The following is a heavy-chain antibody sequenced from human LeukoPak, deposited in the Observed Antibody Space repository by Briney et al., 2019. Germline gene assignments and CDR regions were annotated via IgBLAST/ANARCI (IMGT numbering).Heavy chain of an antibody. CDR1: GGSISSSSYY. J-gene: IGHJ3*02. V-gene: IGHV4-39*01. Sequence: SETLSLTCTVSGGSISSSSYYWGWIRQPPGKWLGWIGSIYYSGGAYYNPSLKSRVTISVDTSKNQFSLKLSSVTAADTAVYYCARHGYNRYAFDIWGQGTMVTVSS. D-gene: IGHD5-24*01. CDR2: IYYSGGA. CDR3: ARHGYNRYAFDI.